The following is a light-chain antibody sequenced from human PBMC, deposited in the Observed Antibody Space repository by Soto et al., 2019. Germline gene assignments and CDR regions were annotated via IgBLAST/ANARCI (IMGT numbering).Light chain of an antibody. V-gene: IGKV1-5*01. J-gene: IGKJ1*01. CDR1: QSIHNW. Sequence: QITLSPSTLSPPALYRVTITCRASQSIHNWLAWYQQKPGKAPNLLIYDVSTLERGVPSRFSGSGSGTEFTLTISSLQPDDFATYYCQHYNSYSEAFGQGTKVDIK. CDR2: DVS. CDR3: QHYNSYSEA.